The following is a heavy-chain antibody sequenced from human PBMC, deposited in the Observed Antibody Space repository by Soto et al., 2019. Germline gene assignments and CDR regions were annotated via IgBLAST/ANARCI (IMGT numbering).Heavy chain of an antibody. V-gene: IGHV3-30-3*01. J-gene: IGHJ4*02. D-gene: IGHD3-22*01. Sequence: GGSLRLSCAASGFTFSSYAMHWVRQAPGKGLEWVAVISYDGSNKYYADSVKGRFTISRDNSKNTLYLQMNSLRAEDTAVYYCARDETYYYDSSGSPLLDYWGQGTLVTVSS. CDR3: ARDETYYYDSSGSPLLDY. CDR2: ISYDGSNK. CDR1: GFTFSSYA.